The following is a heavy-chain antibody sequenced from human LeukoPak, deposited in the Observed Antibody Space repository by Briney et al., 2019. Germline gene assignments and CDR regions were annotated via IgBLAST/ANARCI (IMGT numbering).Heavy chain of an antibody. CDR1: GFTFSGSA. CDR2: IRSTANGYAT. CDR3: TTVGYYYDSSGYCFDY. Sequence: GGSLRLSCAASGFTFSGSALHWVRQASGKGLEWVGRIRSTANGYATAYAASVKGRFTISRDDSKNTAYLQMDSLKTEDTAVYYCTTVGYYYDSSGYCFDYWGQGTLVTVSS. J-gene: IGHJ4*02. D-gene: IGHD3-22*01. V-gene: IGHV3-73*01.